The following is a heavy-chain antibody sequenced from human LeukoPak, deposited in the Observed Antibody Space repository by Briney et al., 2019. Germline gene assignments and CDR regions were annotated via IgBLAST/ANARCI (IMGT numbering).Heavy chain of an antibody. CDR2: IIPIFGIA. D-gene: IGHD2-15*01. J-gene: IGHJ4*02. CDR1: GGTFSSYD. V-gene: IGHV1-69*10. Sequence: SVKVSCKASGGTFSSYDISWVRQAPGQGLEWMGGIIPIFGIANYAQKFQGRVTITADKSTSTAYMELSSLRSEDTAVYYCARDLSEDQSRSRANDYWGQGTLVTVSS. CDR3: ARDLSEDQSRSRANDY.